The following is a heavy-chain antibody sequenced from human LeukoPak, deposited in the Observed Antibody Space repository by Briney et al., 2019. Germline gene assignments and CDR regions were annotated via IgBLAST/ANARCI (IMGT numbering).Heavy chain of an antibody. D-gene: IGHD3-3*01. CDR3: AKGSFGVVILYFDY. CDR1: GFTFSSYG. V-gene: IGHV3-30*02. CDR2: IRYDGSNK. Sequence: GGSLRLSCAASGFTFSSYGMHWVRQAPGKGLEWVAFIRYDGSNKYYADSVKGRFTISRDNSKSTLYLQMNSLRAEDTAVYYCAKGSFGVVILYFDYWGQGALVTVSS. J-gene: IGHJ4*02.